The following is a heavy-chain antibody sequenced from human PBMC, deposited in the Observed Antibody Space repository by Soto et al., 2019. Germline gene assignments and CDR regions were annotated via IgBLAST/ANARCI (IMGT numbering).Heavy chain of an antibody. J-gene: IGHJ4*02. CDR1: GGSMTSYY. Sequence: SETLSLTCTVSGGSMTSYYWSWIRQPPGRGLEWIGFIYYAGSTKYNPSLNSRVTISVDTSKNQFSLTVTSVTAADTAVYYCATWTHYSSGWYGATDYWGQGTLVTVSS. CDR3: ATWTHYSSGWYGATDY. D-gene: IGHD6-19*01. CDR2: IYYAGST. V-gene: IGHV4-59*01.